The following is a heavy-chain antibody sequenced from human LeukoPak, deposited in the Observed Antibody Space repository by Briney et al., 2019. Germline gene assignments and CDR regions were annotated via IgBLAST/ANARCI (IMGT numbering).Heavy chain of an antibody. D-gene: IGHD3-3*01. CDR1: GFTFSDYY. CDR2: ISSSGSTI. V-gene: IGHV3-11*01. J-gene: IGHJ4*02. CDR3: ARDTPPYGFCSALPYYFDY. Sequence: GSLRLSCAASGFTFSDYYMSWIRQAPGKGLEWVSYISSSGSTIYYADSVKCRFTISRDNAKKSLYLQMNSLRAEDTAVYYCARDTPPYGFCSALPYYFDYWGQGTLVTVSS.